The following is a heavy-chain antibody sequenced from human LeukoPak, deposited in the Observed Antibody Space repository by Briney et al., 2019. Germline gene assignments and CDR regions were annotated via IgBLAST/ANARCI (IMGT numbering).Heavy chain of an antibody. J-gene: IGHJ4*02. Sequence: ASVKVPCKASGYTFTSYYMHWVRQAPGQGLEWMGIINPSGGSTSYAQKFQGRITMTRDTSTSTVYMELSSLRSEDTAVYYCARDRSPLGDYWGQGTLVTVSS. V-gene: IGHV1-46*01. CDR2: INPSGGST. CDR1: GYTFTSYY. CDR3: ARDRSPLGDY.